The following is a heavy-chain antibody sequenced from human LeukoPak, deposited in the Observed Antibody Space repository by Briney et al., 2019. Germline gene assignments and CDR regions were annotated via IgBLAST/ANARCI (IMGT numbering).Heavy chain of an antibody. Sequence: PGGSLRLSWAASGFTFSSYEMNWVRQAPGKGLEWGSYISSSGSTIYYADSGKGRFTISRNNAKNSLYLQITSLRAEDRAVYYCARGPGRSSLIVRDYSYYGMDVWGEGTTVTVPS. V-gene: IGHV3-48*03. CDR2: ISSSGSTI. D-gene: IGHD3-16*02. J-gene: IGHJ6*04. CDR1: GFTFSSYE. CDR3: ARGPGRSSLIVRDYSYYGMDV.